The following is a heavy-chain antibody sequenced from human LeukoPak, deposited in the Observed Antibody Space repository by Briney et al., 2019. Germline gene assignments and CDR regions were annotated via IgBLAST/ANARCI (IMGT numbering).Heavy chain of an antibody. J-gene: IGHJ3*02. D-gene: IGHD3-3*01. CDR2: IWYDGSNK. V-gene: IGHV3-33*01. Sequence: PGGSLRLSCVASGFTFSSYGMHWVRQAPGKGLEWVAVIWYDGSNKHYADSVKGRFTISRDNSKNTLYLQMNSLRAEDTAVYYCARRSAEKGAFDIWGQGTMVTVSS. CDR3: ARRSAEKGAFDI. CDR1: GFTFSSYG.